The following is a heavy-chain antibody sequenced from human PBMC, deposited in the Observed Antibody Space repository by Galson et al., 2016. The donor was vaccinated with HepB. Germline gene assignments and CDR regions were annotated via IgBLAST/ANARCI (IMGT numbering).Heavy chain of an antibody. V-gene: IGHV3-23*01. CDR2: MSGSGASI. D-gene: IGHD3/OR15-3a*01. J-gene: IGHJ4*02. CDR1: GLTFSNYA. Sequence: SLRLSCAASGLTFSNYAMSWVRQAPGKGLEWVASMSGSGASIYYADSVKGHFTISRDNSKNTVYLQMNSLRAEDTAVYYCAKASSRGMISKYYFDNWGQGTLVTASS. CDR3: AKASSRGMISKYYFDN.